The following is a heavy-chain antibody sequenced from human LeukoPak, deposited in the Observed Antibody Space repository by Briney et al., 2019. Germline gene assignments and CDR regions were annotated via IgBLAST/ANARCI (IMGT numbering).Heavy chain of an antibody. J-gene: IGHJ3*02. CDR1: GYSFADYY. D-gene: IGHD2-21*02. V-gene: IGHV1-2*02. Sequence: GASVKVSCKASGYSFADYYIHWVRQAPGQGLEWMGWIKPNSGDTRSAQKLQGRVTMTTDTSTSTAYMELRSLRSDDTAVYYCARDLVFFGYCGGDCYSLGAFDIWGQGTMVTVSS. CDR3: ARDLVFFGYCGGDCYSLGAFDI. CDR2: IKPNSGDT.